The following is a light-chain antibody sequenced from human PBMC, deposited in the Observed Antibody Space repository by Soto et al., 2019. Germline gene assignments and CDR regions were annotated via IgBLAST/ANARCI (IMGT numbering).Light chain of an antibody. CDR3: QQQNGTPLT. V-gene: IGKV4-1*01. J-gene: IGKJ4*02. CDR1: QSNLYSSNNKNY. Sequence: TQCPNVFGARRGESPNINCKSCQSNLYSSNNKNYLVWYQQKPGQPPRLVIYWASTRESGVPDRFSGSGSGTDFTLTISSLQAEDVAVYYCQQQNGTPLTFGGGTKVDIK. CDR2: WAS.